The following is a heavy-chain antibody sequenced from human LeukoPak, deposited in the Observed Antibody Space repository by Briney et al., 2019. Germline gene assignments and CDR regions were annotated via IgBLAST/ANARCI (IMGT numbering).Heavy chain of an antibody. CDR3: AELGITMIGGV. D-gene: IGHD3-10*02. J-gene: IGHJ6*04. V-gene: IGHV3-48*04. Sequence: PGETLRLSCKASGFTFSSYGMNWVRQAPGKGLEWVSVISDSGSSTYYADSVKGRFTISRDNAKNSLYLQMNSLRAEDTAVYYCAELGITMIGGVWGKGTTVTISS. CDR2: ISDSGSST. CDR1: GFTFSSYG.